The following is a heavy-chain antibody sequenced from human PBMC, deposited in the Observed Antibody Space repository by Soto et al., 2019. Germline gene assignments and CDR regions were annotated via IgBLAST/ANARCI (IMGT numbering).Heavy chain of an antibody. V-gene: IGHV4-34*01. D-gene: IGHD6-19*01. Sequence: SGYYWSWIRQPPGKGLEWIGEINHSGSTNYNPSLKSRVTISVDTSKNQFSLKLSSVTAADTAVYYCARGLGDSSGWPPSSYYYYGMDVWGQGTTVTVSS. J-gene: IGHJ6*02. CDR2: INHSGST. CDR1: SGYY. CDR3: ARGLGDSSGWPPSSYYYYGMDV.